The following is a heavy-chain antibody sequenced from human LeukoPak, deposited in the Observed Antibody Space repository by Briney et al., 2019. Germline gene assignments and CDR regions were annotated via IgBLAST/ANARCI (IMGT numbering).Heavy chain of an antibody. CDR3: ARGLVGYDYPYYGMDV. Sequence: SETLSLTCTVSGGSISSYYWSWIRQPAGKGLEWIGRIYTSGSTNYNPSLKSRVTMSVDTSKNQFSLKLSSVTAADTAVYYCARGLVGYDYPYYGMDVWGQGTTVTVSS. CDR1: GGSISSYY. V-gene: IGHV4-4*07. D-gene: IGHD5-12*01. J-gene: IGHJ6*02. CDR2: IYTSGST.